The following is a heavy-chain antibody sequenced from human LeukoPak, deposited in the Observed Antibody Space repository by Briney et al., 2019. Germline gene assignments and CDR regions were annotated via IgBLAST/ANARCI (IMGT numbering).Heavy chain of an antibody. J-gene: IGHJ3*02. CDR3: ARAVEGDAFDI. CDR1: GYTFTGYC. Sequence: ASVKISCKASGYTFTGYCIHWVRQAPGQGLEWMGWISAYNGNTNYAQKLQGRVTMTTDTSTSTAYMELRSLRSDDTAVYYCARAVEGDAFDIWGQGTMVTVSS. V-gene: IGHV1-18*04. CDR2: ISAYNGNT. D-gene: IGHD4-23*01.